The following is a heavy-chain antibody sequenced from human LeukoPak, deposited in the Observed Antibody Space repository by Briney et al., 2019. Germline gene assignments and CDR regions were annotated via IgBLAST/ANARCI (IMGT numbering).Heavy chain of an antibody. D-gene: IGHD1-14*01. CDR2: ISGSGGNT. J-gene: IGHJ4*02. CDR3: TKPAKTDYADY. Sequence: GGSLRLSCAASGFTFSSYWMSWVRQAPGKGLEWVSAISGSGGNTYYADSVKGRFTISRDNSKNTLYLQMNSLRAEDTALYYCTKPAKTDYADYWGQGTLVTVSS. V-gene: IGHV3-23*01. CDR1: GFTFSSYW.